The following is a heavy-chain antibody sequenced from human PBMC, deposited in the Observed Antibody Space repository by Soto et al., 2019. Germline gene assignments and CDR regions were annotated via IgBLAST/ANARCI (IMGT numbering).Heavy chain of an antibody. CDR1: GFIVSGNY. V-gene: IGHV3-53*02. J-gene: IGHJ3*01. D-gene: IGHD2-8*01. CDR3: VRSLMQYTRGIRAFDV. Sequence: EVQLVETGGALIQPGGSLRLSCAASGFIVSGNYMSWVRQAPGKGLEWVSIVYRDGSKYYSASVKGRFTISRDSSQNTLFLQMNGLRAEDTAVYYCVRSLMQYTRGIRAFDVWGQGTVVTVSS. CDR2: VYRDGSK.